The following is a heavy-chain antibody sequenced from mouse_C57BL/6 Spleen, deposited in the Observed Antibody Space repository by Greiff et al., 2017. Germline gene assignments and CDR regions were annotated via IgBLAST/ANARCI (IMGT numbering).Heavy chain of an antibody. J-gene: IGHJ4*01. V-gene: IGHV5-17*01. CDR3: ARGLMGVAMDY. Sequence: EVQVQESGGGLVKPGASLKLSCAASGFTFSDYGMHWVRQAPEKGLEWVAYISSGSSTIYYADTVKGRFTLSRDNAKNTLFLQMTSLRSEDTAVYYCARGLMGVAMDYWGQGTSVTVSS. CDR1: GFTFSDYG. CDR2: ISSGSSTI. D-gene: IGHD1-1*02.